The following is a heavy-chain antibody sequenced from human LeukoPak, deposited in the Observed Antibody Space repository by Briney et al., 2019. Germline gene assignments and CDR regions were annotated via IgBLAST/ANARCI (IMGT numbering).Heavy chain of an antibody. D-gene: IGHD3-16*01. CDR1: CGSISSGGYS. V-gene: IGHV4-30-2*01. J-gene: IGHJ4*02. CDR3: ARASRDYDYVWGSSEPHFDY. CDR2: IYHSGST. Sequence: SETLSLTCAVSCGSISSGGYSGSWIRQPPGKGLEWIGYIYHSGSTYYNPSLKSRVTISVDRSKNQFSLKLSSVTAADTAVYYCARASRDYDYVWGSSEPHFDYWGQGTLVTVSS.